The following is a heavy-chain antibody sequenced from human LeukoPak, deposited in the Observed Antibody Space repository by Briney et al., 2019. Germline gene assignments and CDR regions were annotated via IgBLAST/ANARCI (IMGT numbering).Heavy chain of an antibody. Sequence: GGSLGLSCTAPGFTFSSTGMPWFRQAPGKGLEWVSYIRYDGNNKYYGDSVKGRLTVSRDNSKNTLYLQMNSLRVEDTAVYYCARTYNPDYWGQGTLVTVSS. D-gene: IGHD1-14*01. V-gene: IGHV3-30*02. CDR2: IRYDGNNK. CDR1: GFTFSSTG. CDR3: ARTYNPDY. J-gene: IGHJ4*02.